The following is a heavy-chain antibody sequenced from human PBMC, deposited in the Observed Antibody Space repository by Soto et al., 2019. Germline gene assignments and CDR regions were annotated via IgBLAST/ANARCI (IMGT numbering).Heavy chain of an antibody. D-gene: IGHD3-22*01. CDR2: ISAYNGNT. Sequence: GASVKVSCKASGYTFTSYGISWVRQAPGQGLEWMGWISAYNGNTNYAQKLQGRVTMTTDTSTSTAYMELRSLRSDDTAVYYCARDSSGPLSDWFDPWGQGTLVTVSS. J-gene: IGHJ5*02. CDR1: GYTFTSYG. CDR3: ARDSSGPLSDWFDP. V-gene: IGHV1-18*01.